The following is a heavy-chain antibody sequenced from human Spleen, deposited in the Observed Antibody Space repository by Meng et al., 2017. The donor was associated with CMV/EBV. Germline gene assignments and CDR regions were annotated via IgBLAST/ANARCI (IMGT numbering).Heavy chain of an antibody. J-gene: IGHJ3*02. CDR3: ATDVVVPASNAFDI. Sequence: ASGFTFSRYSMNWVRQAPGKGMEWVSSISSSSSYIYYADSVKGRFTISRDNAKNSLYLQMNSLRAEDTAVYYCATDVVVPASNAFDIWGQGTMVTVSS. D-gene: IGHD2-2*01. CDR1: GFTFSRYS. CDR2: ISSSSSYI. V-gene: IGHV3-21*01.